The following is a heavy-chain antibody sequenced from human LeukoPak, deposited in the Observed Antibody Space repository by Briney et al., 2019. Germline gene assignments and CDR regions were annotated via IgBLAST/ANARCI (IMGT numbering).Heavy chain of an antibody. CDR3: AREYYTPYFDY. D-gene: IGHD3-3*01. J-gene: IGHJ4*02. V-gene: IGHV3-30-3*01. CDR2: ISYGGSNK. Sequence: GGSLRLSCAASGFTFSSYAMHWVRQAPGKGLEWVAVISYGGSNKYYADSVKGRFTISRDNSKNTLYLQMNSLRAEDTAVYYCAREYYTPYFDYWGQGTLVTVSS. CDR1: GFTFSSYA.